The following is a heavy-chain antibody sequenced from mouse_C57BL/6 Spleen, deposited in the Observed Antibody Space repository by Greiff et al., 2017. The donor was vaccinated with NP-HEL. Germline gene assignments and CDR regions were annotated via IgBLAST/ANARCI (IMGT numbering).Heavy chain of an antibody. CDR3: TRDQEYDGDAMDD. Sequence: EVKLMESGEGLVKPGGSLKLSCAASGFTFSSYAMSWVRQTPEKRLEWVAYISSGGDYIYSADTVKGRCTISRDNARNTLYLQMSSLKSEDTAMYYCTRDQEYDGDAMDDWGEGTSVTVSS. J-gene: IGHJ4*01. D-gene: IGHD2-3*01. CDR2: ISSGGDYI. CDR1: GFTFSSYA. V-gene: IGHV5-9-1*02.